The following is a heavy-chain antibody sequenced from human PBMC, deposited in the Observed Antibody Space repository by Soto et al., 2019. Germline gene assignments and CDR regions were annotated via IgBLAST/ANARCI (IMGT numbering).Heavy chain of an antibody. D-gene: IGHD5-12*01. CDR3: ARGQGGERGYNLGGMDV. CDR2: IYHSGST. J-gene: IGHJ6*02. Sequence: SETLSLTCTVSGGSISSGDYYWSWIRQPPGKGLGWIGYIYHSGSTYYNPSLESRFTISVDTSKNQFSLQLNSVTAAATAVSYCARGQGGERGYNLGGMDVWGQGTTVTVSS. V-gene: IGHV4-30-4*01. CDR1: GGSISSGDYY.